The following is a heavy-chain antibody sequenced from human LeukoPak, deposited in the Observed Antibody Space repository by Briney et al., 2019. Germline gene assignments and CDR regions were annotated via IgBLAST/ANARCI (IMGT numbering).Heavy chain of an antibody. Sequence: SETLSLTCTVSGDSISSGDYYWSWIRQPPGKGLEWIGYIYYSGSTYYNPSLKSRVTISVDTSKNQFSLKLSSVTAADTAVYYCARRMTYYDILTGYPQPYYFDYWGQGTLVTVSS. V-gene: IGHV4-30-4*08. J-gene: IGHJ4*02. D-gene: IGHD3-9*01. CDR3: ARRMTYYDILTGYPQPYYFDY. CDR1: GDSISSGDYY. CDR2: IYYSGST.